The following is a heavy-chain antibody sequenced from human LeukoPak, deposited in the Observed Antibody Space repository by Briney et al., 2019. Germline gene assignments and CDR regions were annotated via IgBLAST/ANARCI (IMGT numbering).Heavy chain of an antibody. CDR2: IYTSGST. D-gene: IGHD6-13*01. Sequence: PSETLSLTCTVSGGSISSGSYYWSWIRQPAGKGLEWIGRIYTSGSTNYNPSLKSRVTISLDTSKNQFSLKLSSVTAADTAVYYCARSAASDAFDIWGQGTMVTVSS. J-gene: IGHJ3*02. V-gene: IGHV4-61*02. CDR3: ARSAASDAFDI. CDR1: GGSISSGSYY.